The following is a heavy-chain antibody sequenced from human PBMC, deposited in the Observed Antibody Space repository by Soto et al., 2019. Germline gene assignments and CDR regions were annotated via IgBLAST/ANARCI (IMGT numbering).Heavy chain of an antibody. J-gene: IGHJ4*02. D-gene: IGHD3-10*01. CDR1: GGIFSTYA. V-gene: IGHV1-69*01. CDR3: ARDRDDYGSGNYYNRIDF. CDR2: IIPLFGTP. Sequence: QVQLVQSGAEVKKPGSSVKVSCKASGGIFSTYAISWLRQAPGQGLEWRGGIIPLFGTPNYAQRFQGRVTIPADESTSTAYMELSRLRSEDTAVYYCARDRDDYGSGNYYNRIDFWGQGTLVTVSS.